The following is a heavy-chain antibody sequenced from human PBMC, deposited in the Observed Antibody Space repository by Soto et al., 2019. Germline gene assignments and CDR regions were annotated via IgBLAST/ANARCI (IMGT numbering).Heavy chain of an antibody. D-gene: IGHD1-1*01. J-gene: IGHJ4*02. CDR2: IYPADSDT. Sequence: GESLKISCKASGYNFTSYWIGWVRQMPGKGLELMGVIYPADSDTRYRPPFEGQVTFSVDESLTTAYVQWNSLKTSDTARYYCARRRAWNDAFDFWGLGSLVTVSS. V-gene: IGHV5-51*01. CDR3: ARRRAWNDAFDF. CDR1: GYNFTSYW.